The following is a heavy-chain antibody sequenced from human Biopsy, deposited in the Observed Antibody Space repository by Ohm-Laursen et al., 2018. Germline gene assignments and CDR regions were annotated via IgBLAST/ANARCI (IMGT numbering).Heavy chain of an antibody. CDR1: GDSISSSY. V-gene: IGHV4-59*08. CDR2: ISYSGIT. D-gene: IGHD4-17*01. J-gene: IGHJ4*02. Sequence: SETLSLTCTVSGDSISSSYWSWVRQPPGKGLEWIGYISYSGITNYNASLKSRLTISIDTSKNQFSLKLSSVTAADTAVYYCARLPHGDYRYNFDYWGQGTLVTVSS. CDR3: ARLPHGDYRYNFDY.